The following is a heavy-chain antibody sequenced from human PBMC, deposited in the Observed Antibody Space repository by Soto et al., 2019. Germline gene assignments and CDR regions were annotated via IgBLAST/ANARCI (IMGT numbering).Heavy chain of an antibody. CDR2: IIPIFGTA. D-gene: IGHD6-13*01. J-gene: IGHJ5*02. CDR3: ASQTKGYSISYWFDP. CDR1: GGTFSSYA. V-gene: IGHV1-69*01. Sequence: QVQLVQSGAEVKKPGSSVKVSCKASGGTFSSYAISWVRQAPRQGLEWMGGIIPIFGTANYAQKFQGRVTITADESTSTAYMELSSLRSEDTAVYYCASQTKGYSISYWFDPWVQGTLVTVSS.